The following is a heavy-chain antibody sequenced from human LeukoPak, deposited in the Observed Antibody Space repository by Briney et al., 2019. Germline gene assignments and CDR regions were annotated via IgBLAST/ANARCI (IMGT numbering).Heavy chain of an antibody. CDR3: ARLHSSWNYYYYGMDV. V-gene: IGHV4-59*08. Sequence: SETLSLTCTVSGGSISSYYWSWIRQPPGKGLEWIGYIYYGGSTNYNPSLKSRVTISVDTSKNQFSLKLSSVTAADTAVYYCARLHSSWNYYYYGMDVWGQGTTVTVSS. CDR2: IYYGGST. J-gene: IGHJ6*02. D-gene: IGHD6-13*01. CDR1: GGSISSYY.